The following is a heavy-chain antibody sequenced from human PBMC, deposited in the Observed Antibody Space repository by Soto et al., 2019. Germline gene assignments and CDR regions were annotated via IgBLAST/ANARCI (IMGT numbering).Heavy chain of an antibody. CDR1: GFTFSSYW. CDR3: AVAVAGPTAIGY. V-gene: IGHV3-74*01. Sequence: EVQLVESGGGLVQPGGSLRLSCAASGFTFSSYWMHWVRQAPGKGLVWVSRINSDGSSTSYADSVKGRFTISRDNDKNTLYLQMNSLRAEDTAVYYCAVAVAGPTAIGYWGQGTLVTGSS. CDR2: INSDGSST. J-gene: IGHJ4*02. D-gene: IGHD6-19*01.